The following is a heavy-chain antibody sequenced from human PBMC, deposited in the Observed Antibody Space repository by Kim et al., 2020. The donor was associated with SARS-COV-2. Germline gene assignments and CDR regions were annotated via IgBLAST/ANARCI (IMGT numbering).Heavy chain of an antibody. CDR2: IDPSDSYT. V-gene: IGHV5-10-1*01. CDR1: GYSFSSYW. J-gene: IGHJ4*02. CDR3: AILPHETRGLPPSPAYSFDY. Sequence: GESLKISCQGSGYSFSSYWINWVRQMPGKGLEWMGRIDPSDSYTNYSPSFQGHVTFSADKSINTAYLQCSSLKASDTAIYYCAILPHETRGLPPSPAYSFDYWGQGTLVTVSS. D-gene: IGHD2-15*01.